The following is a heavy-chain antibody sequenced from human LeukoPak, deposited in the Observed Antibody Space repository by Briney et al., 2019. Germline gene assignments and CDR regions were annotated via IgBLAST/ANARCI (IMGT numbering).Heavy chain of an antibody. V-gene: IGHV3-48*01. CDR2: ISSSSSTI. D-gene: IGHD3-10*01. J-gene: IGHJ4*02. CDR3: AKDGYVADYYYGSGTPSGYFDY. Sequence: GGSLRLSCAASGFTFNSYGMHWVRQAPGKGLEWVSYISSSSSTIYYADSVKGRFTISRDNSKNTLYLQMNSLRAEDTAVYYCAKDGYVADYYYGSGTPSGYFDYWGQGTLVTVSS. CDR1: GFTFNSYG.